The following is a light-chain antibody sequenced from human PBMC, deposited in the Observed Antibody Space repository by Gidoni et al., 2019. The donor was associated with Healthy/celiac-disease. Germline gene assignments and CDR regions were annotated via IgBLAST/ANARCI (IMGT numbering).Light chain of an antibody. CDR3: QQYYSYPPT. Sequence: IRMTQSPSSFSASTGDRVTITCRASQGISSYLAWYQQKPGKAPKLLIYAASTLQSGVPSRFSGSGSGTDFTLTISCLQSEDFATYYCQQYYSYPPTFGGGTKVEIK. V-gene: IGKV1-8*01. CDR1: QGISSY. J-gene: IGKJ4*01. CDR2: AAS.